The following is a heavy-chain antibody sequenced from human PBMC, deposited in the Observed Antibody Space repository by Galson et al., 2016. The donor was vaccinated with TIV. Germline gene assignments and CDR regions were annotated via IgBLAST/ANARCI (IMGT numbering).Heavy chain of an antibody. D-gene: IGHD3-22*01. CDR1: GGSITSYY. CDR3: AGGDNYDSTCFLLS. J-gene: IGHJ4*02. CDR2: IVFGVSS. V-gene: IGHV4-59*12. Sequence: SETLSLTCRVSGGSITSYYWSWIRQPPGKGLEWIGIIVFGVSSNVNPPLKSRVTMSVDPSRSHFPLKMTSVTAADTAVYFCAGGDNYDSTCFLLSWGQGTLVTVSS.